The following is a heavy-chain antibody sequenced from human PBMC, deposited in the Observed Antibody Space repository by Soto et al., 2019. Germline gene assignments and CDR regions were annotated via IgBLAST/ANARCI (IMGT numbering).Heavy chain of an antibody. V-gene: IGHV3-23*01. CDR2: ISGSGGRT. CDR1: VFTCSTYA. CDR3: AKALSDDSSGYHVLAFDY. D-gene: IGHD3-22*01. J-gene: IGHJ4*02. Sequence: WGSLRLSCAASVFTCSTYAISWFFQAPGKGLEWVSGISGSGGRTYYADSVKGRFTISRDNSKNTLYMLMNSLRAEDTAVYFCAKALSDDSSGYHVLAFDYWGQGARVTLSS.